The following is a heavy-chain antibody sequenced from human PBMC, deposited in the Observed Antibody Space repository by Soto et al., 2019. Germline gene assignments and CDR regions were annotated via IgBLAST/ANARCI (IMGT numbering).Heavy chain of an antibody. V-gene: IGHV2-5*02. Sequence: QITLMESGPPLVKPTQTLTLTCTYSGFSLRTTGVGVGWIRQPPGKALEWLGIFYWDDDKRYSPSLKNRLTLTNDISKSQVVLTLTNMDPVDTATYYCAHTWGLPFDYWGQGTLVIVSS. CDR2: FYWDDDK. CDR1: GFSLRTTGVG. CDR3: AHTWGLPFDY. D-gene: IGHD3-16*01. J-gene: IGHJ4*02.